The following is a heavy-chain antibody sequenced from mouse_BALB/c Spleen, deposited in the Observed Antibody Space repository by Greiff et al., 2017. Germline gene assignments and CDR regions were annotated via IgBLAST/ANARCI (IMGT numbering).Heavy chain of an antibody. CDR3: AREDYDYGFAY. Sequence: EVQRVESGGGLVKPGGSLKLSCAASGFTFSDYYMYWVRQTPEKRLEWVATISDGGSYTYYPDSVKGRFTISRDNAKNNLYLQMSSLKSEDTAMYYCAREDYDYGFAYWGQGTGHCLC. CDR1: GFTFSDYY. D-gene: IGHD2-4*01. J-gene: IGHJ3*01. V-gene: IGHV5-4*02. CDR2: ISDGGSYT.